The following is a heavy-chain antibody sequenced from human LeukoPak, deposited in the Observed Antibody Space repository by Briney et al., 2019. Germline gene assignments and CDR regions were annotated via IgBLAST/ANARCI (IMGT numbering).Heavy chain of an antibody. CDR1: GGSISSGGYY. D-gene: IGHD6-19*01. CDR3: AADRSGWQRTYAFDI. Sequence: SQTLSLTCTVSGGSISSGGYYWSWIRQHPGTGLEWIGYIYYSGSTYYNPSLKSRVTISVDTSKNQFSLKLSSVTAADTAVYYCAADRSGWQRTYAFDIWGQGTMVTVSS. CDR2: IYYSGST. J-gene: IGHJ3*02. V-gene: IGHV4-31*03.